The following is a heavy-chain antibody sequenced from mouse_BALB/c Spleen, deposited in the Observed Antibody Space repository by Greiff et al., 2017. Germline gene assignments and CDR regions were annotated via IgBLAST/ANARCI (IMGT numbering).Heavy chain of an antibody. CDR3: AREKRGSSPYPMGY. D-gene: IGHD1-1*01. CDR2: IRNKANGYTT. J-gene: IGHJ4*01. CDR1: GFTFTDYY. V-gene: IGHV7-3*02. Sequence: EVHLVESGGGLVQPGGSLRLSCATSGFTFTDYYMSWVRQPPGKALECLGFIRNKANGYTTEYSASVKGRFTISRDNSQSILYLQMNTLRAEDSATYYCAREKRGSSPYPMGYWGQGTSVTVSS.